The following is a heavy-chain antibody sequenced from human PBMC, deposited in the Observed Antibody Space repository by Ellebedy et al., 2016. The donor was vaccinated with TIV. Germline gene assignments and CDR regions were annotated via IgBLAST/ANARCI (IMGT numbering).Heavy chain of an antibody. V-gene: IGHV1-18*01. J-gene: IGHJ4*02. D-gene: IGHD3-22*01. CDR1: GYTFTNFG. CDR2: ISVYNGNT. Sequence: ASVKVSCKASGYTFTNFGISWVRQAPGQGLEWMGWISVYNGNTNYVQKLQGRVTMTTDTSTNTAYMELRSLTSDDTAVYYCARDSHFDSSGYRMDLDYWGQGTPVTVSS. CDR3: ARDSHFDSSGYRMDLDY.